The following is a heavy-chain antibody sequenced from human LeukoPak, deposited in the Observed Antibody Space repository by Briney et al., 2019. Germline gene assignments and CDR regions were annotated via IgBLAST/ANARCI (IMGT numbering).Heavy chain of an antibody. J-gene: IGHJ4*02. CDR2: ISGSGGST. V-gene: IGHV3-23*01. Sequence: GGSLRLSCAASGFTFGSYAMSWVRQAPGKGLEWVSAISGSGGSTYYADSVKGRFTISRDNSKNTLYLQMNSLRAEVTAVYYCAKVGSSGLFDYWGQGTLVTVSS. CDR1: GFTFGSYA. D-gene: IGHD6-6*01. CDR3: AKVGSSGLFDY.